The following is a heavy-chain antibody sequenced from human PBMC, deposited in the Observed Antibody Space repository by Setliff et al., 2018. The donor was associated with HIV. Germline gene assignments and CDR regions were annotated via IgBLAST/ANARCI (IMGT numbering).Heavy chain of an antibody. D-gene: IGHD6-19*01. CDR2: ISSSGGT. Sequence: PGGSLRLSCADSGFTSTIYAMSWVRQAPGKGLECVSLISSSGGTSYADSVKGRFTISRDTSKNTLYLQMNSLRAEDTAVYYCAATSGSTWSAEYFFDYWGQGTLVTVSS. CDR3: AATSGSTWSAEYFFDY. V-gene: IGHV3-23*01. CDR1: GFTSTIYA. J-gene: IGHJ4*02.